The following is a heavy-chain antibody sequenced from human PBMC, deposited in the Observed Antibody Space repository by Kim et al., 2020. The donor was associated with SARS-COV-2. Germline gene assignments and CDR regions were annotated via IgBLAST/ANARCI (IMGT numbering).Heavy chain of an antibody. D-gene: IGHD1-26*01. CDR3: ARVGSGSYFYYFDY. CDR1: GFTFSSSA. J-gene: IGHJ4*02. Sequence: SLRLSCAASGFTFSSSAMHWVRQAPGKGLEWVAVISYDGSNKYYADSVKGRFTISRDNSKNTLYLQMNSLRAEDTAVYYCARVGSGSYFYYFDYWGQGTLVTVSS. V-gene: IGHV3-30-3*01. CDR2: ISYDGSNK.